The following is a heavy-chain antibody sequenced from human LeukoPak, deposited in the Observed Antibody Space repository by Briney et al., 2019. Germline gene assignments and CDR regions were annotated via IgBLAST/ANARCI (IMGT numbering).Heavy chain of an antibody. D-gene: IGHD3-16*01. CDR2: INHRGDT. V-gene: IGHV4-34*01. J-gene: IGHJ4*02. CDR1: GGSFSSYY. CDR3: ARVGRGDHTWGSYYYDH. Sequence: PSETLSLTCAVYGGSFSSYYWSWIRQSPGKGLEWIAEINHRGDTNYNPSVKSRVTISVDTSKNQFSLKVTSLTAADTAVYYCARVGRGDHTWGSYYYDHWGQGTLVTVSS.